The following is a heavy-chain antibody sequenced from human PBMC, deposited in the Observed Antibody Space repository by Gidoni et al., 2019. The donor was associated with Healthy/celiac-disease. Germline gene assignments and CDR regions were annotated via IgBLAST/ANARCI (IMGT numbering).Heavy chain of an antibody. V-gene: IGHV3-7*01. Sequence: EVQLVESGGGLVQPGGSLRLSWAASGCTFSSYWMSWVRQAPGKGLEWVANIKQDESEKYYVDSVKGRFTISRDNAKNLFDLQMNSLRAEDTAVYYCAREGLWFGEFLRGDYWGQGTLVTVSS. CDR2: IKQDESEK. CDR3: AREGLWFGEFLRGDY. CDR1: GCTFSSYW. J-gene: IGHJ4*02. D-gene: IGHD3-10*01.